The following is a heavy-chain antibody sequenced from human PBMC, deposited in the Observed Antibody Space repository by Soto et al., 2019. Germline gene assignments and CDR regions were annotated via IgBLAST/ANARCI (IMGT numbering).Heavy chain of an antibody. V-gene: IGHV3-53*01. Sequence: LRLSCAASGFTVSSNYMSWVRQAPGKGLEWVSIIYSSGKTYYADSVKGRFTISRDNSKNTLYLHMSSLRAEDTAVYYCATARAHARFDCWGQGTLVTVSS. CDR3: ATARAHARFDC. CDR2: IYSSGKT. J-gene: IGHJ4*02. CDR1: GFTVSSNY.